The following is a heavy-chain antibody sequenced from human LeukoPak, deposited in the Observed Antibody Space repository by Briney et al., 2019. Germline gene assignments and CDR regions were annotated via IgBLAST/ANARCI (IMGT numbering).Heavy chain of an antibody. CDR3: AENGITPIGGV. J-gene: IGHJ6*04. Sequence: GGSLRLSCAASGFTFSSYEMNWVRQAPGKGLEWVSYISSSGGTIYYADSVKGRFTISRDNAKNSLYLQMNSLRAEDTAVYYFAENGITPIGGVWGNGTTVTLSS. V-gene: IGHV3-48*03. D-gene: IGHD3-10*02. CDR2: ISSSGGTI. CDR1: GFTFSSYE.